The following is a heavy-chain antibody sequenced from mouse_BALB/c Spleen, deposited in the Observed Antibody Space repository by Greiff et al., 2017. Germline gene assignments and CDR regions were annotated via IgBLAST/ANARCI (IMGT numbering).Heavy chain of an antibody. D-gene: IGHD2-3*01. J-gene: IGHJ3*01. CDR3: ARGMDGYPWFAY. CDR1: GYTFTDYW. Sequence: QVQLQQPGAELVMPGASVKMSCKASGYTFTDYWMHWVKQRPGQGLEWIGAIDTSDSYTSYNQKFKGKATLTVDESSSTAYMQLSSLTSEDSAVYYCARGMDGYPWFAYWGQGTLVTVSA. CDR2: IDTSDSYT. V-gene: IGHV1-69*01.